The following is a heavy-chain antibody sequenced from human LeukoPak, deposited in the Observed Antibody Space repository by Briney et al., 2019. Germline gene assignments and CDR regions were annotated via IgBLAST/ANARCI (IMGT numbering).Heavy chain of an antibody. J-gene: IGHJ4*02. CDR3: ARDWGYCSSTSCSRPIDY. CDR2: ISGSSSYI. D-gene: IGHD2-2*01. Sequence: GGPLSFYCAASGFTISSYSMKWVRQAPGKGLEWVSFISGSSSYIYYADSLNGRYTISRDNAKSALYLQRSSLRAEDTAVYYCARDWGYCSSTSCSRPIDYWGQGTLVTVSS. V-gene: IGHV3-21*01. CDR1: GFTISSYS.